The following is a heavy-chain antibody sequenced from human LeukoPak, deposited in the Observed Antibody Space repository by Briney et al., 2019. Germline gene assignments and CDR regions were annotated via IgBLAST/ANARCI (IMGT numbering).Heavy chain of an antibody. Sequence: PSETLSLTCAVYGGSFSGYYWSWIRQPPGKGLEWIGEINHSGSTNYNPSLKSRVTISVDTSKNQFSLKLSSVTAADTAVYYCARHRYRSGSDWIDPRGQGTLVTVSS. CDR2: INHSGST. CDR3: ARHRYRSGSDWIDP. CDR1: GGSFSGYY. J-gene: IGHJ5*02. D-gene: IGHD1-26*01. V-gene: IGHV4-34*01.